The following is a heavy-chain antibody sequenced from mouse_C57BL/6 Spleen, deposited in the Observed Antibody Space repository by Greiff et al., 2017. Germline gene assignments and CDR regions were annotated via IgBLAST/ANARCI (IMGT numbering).Heavy chain of an antibody. CDR1: GYAFSSYW. Sequence: QVQLKESGAELVKPGASVKISCKASGYAFSSYWMNWVKQRPGQGLEWIGQIYPGDGDTNYNGKFKGKATLTADKSSSTAYMQLSSLTSEDSAVYCCARYYGDAWFAYWGQGTLVTVSA. CDR3: ARYYGDAWFAY. J-gene: IGHJ3*01. V-gene: IGHV1-80*01. D-gene: IGHD2-13*01. CDR2: IYPGDGDT.